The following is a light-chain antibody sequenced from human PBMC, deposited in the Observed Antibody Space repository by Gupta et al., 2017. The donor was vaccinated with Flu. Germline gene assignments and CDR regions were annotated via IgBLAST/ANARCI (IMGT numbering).Light chain of an antibody. CDR3: SSYAGSNNYV. J-gene: IGLJ1*01. Sequence: QSALTQPPSASGSPGPSVTISCTGTSSDVGGYTYVSWYQQHPGKAPKLMIYEVSKRPSGVPDRFSGSKSGNTASLTVSGLQAEDEADYYCSSYAGSNNYVFGTGTKVTVL. CDR1: SSDVGGYTY. V-gene: IGLV2-8*01. CDR2: EVS.